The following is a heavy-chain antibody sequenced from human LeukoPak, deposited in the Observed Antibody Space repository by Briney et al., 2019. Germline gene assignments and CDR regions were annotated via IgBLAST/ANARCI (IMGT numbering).Heavy chain of an antibody. D-gene: IGHD4-17*01. J-gene: IGHJ3*02. V-gene: IGHV3-9*01. Sequence: GGSVRLSCAACGFTFGNYAMHWVRHARGRGLEWVSGISWKSGSIVYADAVKGGFTISRDNAKNSLYLQMNSLRAEDTALYYCAKDAIDYGGNWGVFGIWGQGTMVTVSS. CDR1: GFTFGNYA. CDR3: AKDAIDYGGNWGVFGI. CDR2: ISWKSGSI.